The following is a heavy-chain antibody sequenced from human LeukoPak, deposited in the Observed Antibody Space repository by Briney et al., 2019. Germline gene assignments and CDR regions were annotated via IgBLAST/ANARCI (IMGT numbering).Heavy chain of an antibody. Sequence: GSLRLSCAASGFTFSSYWMSWIRQPPGKGLEWIGEINHSGSTNYNPSLKSRVTISVDTSKNQFSLKLSSVTAADTAVYYCARGQYYYGSGSYPFRGYFDYWGQGTLVTVSS. CDR3: ARGQYYYGSGSYPFRGYFDY. V-gene: IGHV4-34*01. D-gene: IGHD3-10*01. CDR1: GFTFSSYW. CDR2: INHSGST. J-gene: IGHJ4*02.